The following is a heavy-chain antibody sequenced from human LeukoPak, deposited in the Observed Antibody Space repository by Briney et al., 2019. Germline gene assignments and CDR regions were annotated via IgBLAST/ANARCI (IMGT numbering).Heavy chain of an antibody. D-gene: IGHD3-16*02. CDR1: GFDSSSYG. CDR2: ISYDEDNK. J-gene: IGHJ6*02. CDR3: AKDQDYVWGKFRYEDYYSLDV. V-gene: IGHV3-30*18. Sequence: GGSLRLSCEASGFDSSSYGMHWVRQAPGRGLEWVALISYDEDNKYYADSVKGRFTISRDNSKKMVYLQMNSLRGEDAAVYYCAKDQDYVWGKFRYEDYYSLDVWGQGTTVTVSS.